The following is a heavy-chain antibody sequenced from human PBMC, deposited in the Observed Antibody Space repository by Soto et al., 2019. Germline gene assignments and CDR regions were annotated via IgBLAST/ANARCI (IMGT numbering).Heavy chain of an antibody. CDR2: ISSTTSYV. V-gene: IGHV3-21*01. D-gene: IGHD2-2*01. J-gene: IGHJ5*01. CDR3: ARDPSEGRVGNWFES. Sequence: GGSLRLSCVASGFTFSRYGMNWLRQAPGKGLEWVASISSTTSYVYYADSVKGRFSTSRDNAKNILYLEMYAMRTEDTAVYYCARDPSEGRVGNWFESWGQGTLVTVSS. CDR1: GFTFSRYG.